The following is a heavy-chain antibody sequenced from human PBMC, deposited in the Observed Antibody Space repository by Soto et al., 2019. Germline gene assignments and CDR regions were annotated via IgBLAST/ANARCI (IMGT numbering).Heavy chain of an antibody. J-gene: IGHJ4*02. D-gene: IGHD1-1*01. Sequence: DVQLLESGGSLVQPGGSLRLSCAASGFTFKAYSLSWVRQAPGKGLQWVSAISTTGGSTYYADSVKGRFTISRDNCQNTLSLQMNSLRAEDTAVYYCARPDGATYNFRYWGQGTLVTVSS. CDR2: ISTTGGST. CDR1: GFTFKAYS. V-gene: IGHV3-23*01. CDR3: ARPDGATYNFRY.